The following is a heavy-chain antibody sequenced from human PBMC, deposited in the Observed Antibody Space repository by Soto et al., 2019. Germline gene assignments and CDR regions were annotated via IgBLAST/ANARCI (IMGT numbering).Heavy chain of an antibody. Sequence: GGALRLSCAGSGFTFSNYGLHLGRPPPGKRLEYVSAISVDGSSTYYADSVKGRFTISRDNTKNTLYLQMGSLRAEDMAVYYCAARSCNPTTCFHFDFWGQGALVTVSS. CDR2: ISVDGSST. D-gene: IGHD2-2*01. CDR3: AARSCNPTTCFHFDF. J-gene: IGHJ4*02. CDR1: GFTFSNYG. V-gene: IGHV3-64*02.